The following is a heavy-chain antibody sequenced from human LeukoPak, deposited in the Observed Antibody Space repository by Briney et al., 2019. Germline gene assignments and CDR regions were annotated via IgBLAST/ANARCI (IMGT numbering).Heavy chain of an antibody. CDR1: GYTFTGYY. V-gene: IGHV1-2*02. CDR2: INPNSGGT. J-gene: IGHJ4*02. D-gene: IGHD2-21*02. CDR3: ATKTVRDVTPFDY. Sequence: ASVKVSCTASGYTFTGYYMHWVRQAPGQGLEWMGWINPNSGGTNYAQKFQGRVTMTGDTSISTAYMELSRLRSDDTAVYYCATKTVRDVTPFDYWGQGTLVTVSS.